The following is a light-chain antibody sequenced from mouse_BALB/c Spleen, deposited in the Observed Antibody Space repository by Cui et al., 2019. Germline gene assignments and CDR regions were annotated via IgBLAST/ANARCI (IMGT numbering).Light chain of an antibody. CDR2: DTS. CDR3: QQWSSYPRT. Sequence: QMVLTQSQAIMSASPGEKVTMTCSASSSVSYMYWYQQKPGSSPRLLIYDTSNLASGVPVRFSGSGSGTSYSLTISRMEAEDAATYYCQQWSSYPRTFGGGTKLEIK. J-gene: IGKJ1*01. CDR1: SSVSY. V-gene: IGKV4-55*01.